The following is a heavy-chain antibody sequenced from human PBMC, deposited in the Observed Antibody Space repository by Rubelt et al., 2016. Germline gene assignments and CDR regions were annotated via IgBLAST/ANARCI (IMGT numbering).Heavy chain of an antibody. J-gene: IGHJ4*02. D-gene: IGHD1-26*01. CDR2: ISSSSSTI. Sequence: SMNWVRQAPGKGLEWVSYISSSSSTIYYADSVKGRFTISRDNAKNTLYLQMNSLRAEDTAGYYCAKDGFGGVGATSYFDYWGQGTLVTVSS. CDR1: S. CDR3: AKDGFGGVGATSYFDY. V-gene: IGHV3-48*01.